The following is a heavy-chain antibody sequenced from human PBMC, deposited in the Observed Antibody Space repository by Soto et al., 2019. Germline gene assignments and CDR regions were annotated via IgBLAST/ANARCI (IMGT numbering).Heavy chain of an antibody. CDR1: GGSVSSGSYY. CDR2: IYYSGST. D-gene: IGHD1-26*01. CDR3: ARDAVGSTDY. V-gene: IGHV4-61*01. J-gene: IGHJ4*02. Sequence: QVQLQESGPGLVKPSETLSLTCTVSGGSVSSGSYYWSWIRQPPGKGLEWIGYIYYSGSTNYNPSLRXXVXRXXDTSKNQCSLKLSSVTAADTAVYYCARDAVGSTDYWGQGTLVTVSS.